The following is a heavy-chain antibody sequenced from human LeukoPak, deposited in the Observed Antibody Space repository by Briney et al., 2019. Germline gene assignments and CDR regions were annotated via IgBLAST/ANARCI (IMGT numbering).Heavy chain of an antibody. CDR1: GYTFSGYG. Sequence: ASVKVSCKASGYTFSGYGIGWVRQAPGQGLEWMGWISAYNNNANYAQKFQGRVTITTDESTSTAYMELSSLRSEDTAVYYCARDRSIAAPPDEDWGQGTLVTVSS. CDR2: ISAYNNNA. J-gene: IGHJ4*02. D-gene: IGHD6-6*01. V-gene: IGHV1-18*01. CDR3: ARDRSIAAPPDED.